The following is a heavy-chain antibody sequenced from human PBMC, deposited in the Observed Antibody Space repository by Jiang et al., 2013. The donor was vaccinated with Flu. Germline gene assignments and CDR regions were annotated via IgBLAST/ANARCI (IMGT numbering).Heavy chain of an antibody. CDR3: LTGSFYRYFDY. V-gene: IGHV3-23*01. J-gene: IGHJ4*02. Sequence: VQLLESGGGLVQPGESLRLSCVASGFTFSTYAMNWVRQAPGKRLEWVSAISVSGNTYYADSVKGRFTVSRDNSKNTLYLQMNSLRAEDTAVYYCLTGSFYRYFDYWGQGTLVTVSS. CDR2: ISVSGNT. D-gene: IGHD1-26*01. CDR1: GFTFSTYA.